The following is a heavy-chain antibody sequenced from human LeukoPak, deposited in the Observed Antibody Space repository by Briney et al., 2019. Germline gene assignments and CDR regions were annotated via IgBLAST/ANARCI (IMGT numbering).Heavy chain of an antibody. CDR1: GFTFSSYE. CDR3: ASPGITMVRGVNWFDP. V-gene: IGHV3-48*03. CDR2: ISSSGSTI. Sequence: GGSLRLSCAASGFTFSSYEMNWVRQAPGKGLEWVSYISSSGSTIYYADSVKGRFTISRDNAKNSLYLQMNSLRAEDTAVYYCASPGITMVRGVNWFDPWGQGTLVTVSS. J-gene: IGHJ5*02. D-gene: IGHD3-10*01.